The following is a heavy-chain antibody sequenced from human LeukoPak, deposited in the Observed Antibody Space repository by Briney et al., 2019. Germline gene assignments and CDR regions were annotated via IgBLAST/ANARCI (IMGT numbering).Heavy chain of an antibody. D-gene: IGHD4-17*01. V-gene: IGHV1-69*05. Sequence: SVKVSCKASGGTFSSYAISWVRQAPGQGLEWMGRIIPIFGTANYAQKFQGRVTITTDESTSTVYMELSSLRSEDTAVYYCARYGDSFVDPWGQGTLVTVSS. J-gene: IGHJ5*02. CDR2: IIPIFGTA. CDR1: GGTFSSYA. CDR3: ARYGDSFVDP.